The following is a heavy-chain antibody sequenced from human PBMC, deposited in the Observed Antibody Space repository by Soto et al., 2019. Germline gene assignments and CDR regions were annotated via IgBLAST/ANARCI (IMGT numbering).Heavy chain of an antibody. J-gene: IGHJ6*02. CDR2: IIPIFGTA. Sequence: GASVKVSCKASGGTFSSYAISWVRQAPGQGLEWMGGIIPIFGTANYAQKFQGRVTITADESTSTAYMELSSLRSEDTAVYYCAKGIFGVVLGPYYYYGMDVWGQGTTVTVSS. CDR3: AKGIFGVVLGPYYYYGMDV. D-gene: IGHD3-3*01. V-gene: IGHV1-69*13. CDR1: GGTFSSYA.